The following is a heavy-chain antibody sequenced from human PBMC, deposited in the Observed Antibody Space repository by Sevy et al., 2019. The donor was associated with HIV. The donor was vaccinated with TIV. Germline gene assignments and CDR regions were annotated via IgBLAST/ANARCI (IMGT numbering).Heavy chain of an antibody. D-gene: IGHD3-16*01. J-gene: IGHJ5*02. CDR3: ARHPLGNWFDL. CDR2: RFYSGGA. Sequence: SETLSLTCNVSGGSIGSSRHYWGWIRQSPGKSLEWIGSRFYSGGAYYNPSLQSRVTMSVDTSKNQFSLNVNSVTAAETAVYYCARHPLGNWFDLWGQGILVTVSS. CDR1: GGSIGSSRHY. V-gene: IGHV4-39*01.